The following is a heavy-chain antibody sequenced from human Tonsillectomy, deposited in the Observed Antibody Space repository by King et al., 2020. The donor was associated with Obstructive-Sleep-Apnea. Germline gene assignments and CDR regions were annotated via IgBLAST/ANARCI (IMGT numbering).Heavy chain of an antibody. D-gene: IGHD2-15*01. CDR3: ARRLICSGGSCPQSAFDY. Sequence: VQLVESGAEVKKPGESLRISCKGSGYSFTSYWISWVRQMPGKGLEWMGRIDPSDSYTNYSPSFQGHVTISADKSISTAYLQWSSLKASDTAMYYCARRLICSGGSCPQSAFDYWGQGTLVTVSS. V-gene: IGHV5-10-1*03. CDR1: GYSFTSYW. CDR2: IDPSDSYT. J-gene: IGHJ4*02.